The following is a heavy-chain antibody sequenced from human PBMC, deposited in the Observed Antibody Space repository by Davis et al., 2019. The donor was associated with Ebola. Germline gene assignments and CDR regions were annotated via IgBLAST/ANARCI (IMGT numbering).Heavy chain of an antibody. J-gene: IGHJ4*02. CDR1: GFIFSSYV. CDR2: ISSNGGST. V-gene: IGHV3-64*01. D-gene: IGHD4-17*01. CDR3: AKDWDHYGPQY. Sequence: GGSLRLSCAASGFIFSSYVMHWVRQAPGKGLEYVSSISSNGGSTYYTNSVKDRFTISRDNSKNTLYLQMGSLRAEDTAVYHCAKDWDHYGPQYWGQGTLVTVSS.